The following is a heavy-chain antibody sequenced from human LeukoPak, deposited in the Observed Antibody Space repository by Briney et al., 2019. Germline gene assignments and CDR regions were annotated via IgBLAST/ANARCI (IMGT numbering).Heavy chain of an antibody. V-gene: IGHV3-9*01. D-gene: IGHD3-10*01. CDR3: AKDQGDVPALGLDY. Sequence: GGSLRLSCAATGLTVSSNFMSWVRQAPGKGLEWVSGISWNSGSIGYADSVKGRFTISRDNAKNSLYLQMNSLRAEDTALYYCAKDQGDVPALGLDYWGQGTLVTVSS. J-gene: IGHJ4*02. CDR2: ISWNSGSI. CDR1: GLTVSSNF.